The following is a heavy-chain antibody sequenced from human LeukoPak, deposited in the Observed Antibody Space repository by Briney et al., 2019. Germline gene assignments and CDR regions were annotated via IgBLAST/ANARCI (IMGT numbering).Heavy chain of an antibody. CDR1: GFTVSSNY. J-gene: IGHJ6*04. Sequence: GGSLRLSCAASGFTVSSNYMNWVRQAPGKGLEWVSVMYSGGSTFYGDSVKGRFTISRDNSMNTLYLQMNSLRAEDTAVYYCAREPGYCSSTSCLQDVWGKGTTVTVSS. D-gene: IGHD2-2*01. CDR2: MYSGGST. V-gene: IGHV3-66*01. CDR3: AREPGYCSSTSCLQDV.